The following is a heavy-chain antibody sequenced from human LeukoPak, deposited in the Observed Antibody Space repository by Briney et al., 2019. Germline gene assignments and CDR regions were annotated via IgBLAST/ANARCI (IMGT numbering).Heavy chain of an antibody. CDR2: ISYDGSNK. D-gene: IGHD3-22*01. Sequence: GRSLRLSCAASGFTFSSCAMHWVRQAPGKGLEWVAVISYDGSNKYYADSVKGRFTISRDNSKNTLYLQMNSLRAEDTAVYYCAREGNYYDSSGSFDVWGQGTLVTVSS. CDR1: GFTFSSCA. V-gene: IGHV3-30*01. CDR3: AREGNYYDSSGSFDV. J-gene: IGHJ4*02.